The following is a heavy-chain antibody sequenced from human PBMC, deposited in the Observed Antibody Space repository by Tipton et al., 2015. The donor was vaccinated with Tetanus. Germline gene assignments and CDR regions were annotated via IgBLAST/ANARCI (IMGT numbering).Heavy chain of an antibody. J-gene: IGHJ4*02. D-gene: IGHD1-1*01. V-gene: IGHV5-51*01. Sequence: QLVQSGAEVKKPGESLRISCKVSGYDFTNYWIAWVRQVSGKGLEWMGIAFPGDSDTRDSPSFQGQVTISADRSISTAYLQWSSLKASDTGMYYCARAFWDGTTPGTFDYWGQGSLVTVSS. CDR2: AFPGDSDT. CDR3: ARAFWDGTTPGTFDY. CDR1: GYDFTNYW.